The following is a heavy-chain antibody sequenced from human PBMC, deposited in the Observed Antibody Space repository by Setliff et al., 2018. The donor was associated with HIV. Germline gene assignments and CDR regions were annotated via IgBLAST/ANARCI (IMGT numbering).Heavy chain of an antibody. J-gene: IGHJ5*02. V-gene: IGHV4-4*08. CDR1: GDSTSTYY. CDR2: IYTTQTT. CDR3: ARAVNYWGLLSWLDP. D-gene: IGHD7-27*01. Sequence: KASETLSLTCTVSGDSTSTYYWNWIRQSPGKGLEWIGYIYTTQTTKYNPSLKSRVTISVDTSKNQFSLKLRSVTAADTAVYYCARAVNYWGLLSWLDPWGQGTLVTVSS.